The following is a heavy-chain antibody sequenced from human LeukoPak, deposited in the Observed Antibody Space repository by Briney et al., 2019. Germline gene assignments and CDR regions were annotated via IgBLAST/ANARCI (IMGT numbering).Heavy chain of an antibody. J-gene: IGHJ4*02. V-gene: IGHV3-48*03. CDR1: GFTFSNYE. CDR2: ISSSGSTI. D-gene: IGHD3-22*01. CDR3: AKDNRWGRGYYSHDY. Sequence: GGSLRLCCAASGFTFSNYEMNWVRQAPGKGLEWVSYISSSGSTIYADSVKGRFTISRDNAKNSLYLQMNSLRAEDTAVYYCAKDNRWGRGYYSHDYWGQGTLVTVSS.